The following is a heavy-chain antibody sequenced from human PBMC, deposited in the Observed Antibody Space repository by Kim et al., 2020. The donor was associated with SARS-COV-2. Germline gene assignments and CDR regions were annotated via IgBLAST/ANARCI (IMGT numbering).Heavy chain of an antibody. CDR2: IKQDGSEK. Sequence: GGSLRLSCAASGFTFSSYWMSWVRQAPGKGLEWVANIKQDGSEKYYVDSVKGRFTISRDNAKNSLYLQMNSLRAEDTAVYYCARQTSVTSHYYYYGMDVWGQRTTVTVSS. D-gene: IGHD4-17*01. V-gene: IGHV3-7*03. CDR1: GFTFSSYW. CDR3: ARQTSVTSHYYYYGMDV. J-gene: IGHJ6*02.